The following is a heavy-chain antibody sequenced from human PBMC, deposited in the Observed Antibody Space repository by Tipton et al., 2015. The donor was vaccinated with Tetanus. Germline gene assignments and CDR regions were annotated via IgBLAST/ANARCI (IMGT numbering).Heavy chain of an antibody. CDR1: GYTFTSYG. J-gene: IGHJ5*02. V-gene: IGHV1-18*04. Sequence: QLVQSGAEVKKPGASVKVSCKASGYTFTSYGISWVRQAPGQGLEWMGWISAYNGNTNYAQKLQGRVTMTTDTSTSTAYMERRSLRSDDTAVYYCARDRLGAVAGTGGLNWFDPWGQGTLVTVSS. CDR3: ARDRLGAVAGTGGLNWFDP. CDR2: ISAYNGNT. D-gene: IGHD6-19*01.